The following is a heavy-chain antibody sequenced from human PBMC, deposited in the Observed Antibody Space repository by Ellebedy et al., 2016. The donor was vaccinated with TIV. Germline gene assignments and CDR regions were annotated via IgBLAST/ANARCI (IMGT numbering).Heavy chain of an antibody. CDR2: IIPIFGTA. V-gene: IGHV1-69*13. D-gene: IGHD3-22*01. J-gene: IGHJ6*02. CDR3: ARGDYYDSSGYPNNPYYYYGMDV. Sequence: SVKVSCXASGGTFSSYAISWVRQAPGQGLEWMGGIIPIFGTANYAQKFQGRVTTTADESTSTAYMELSSLRSEDTAVYYCARGDYYDSSGYPNNPYYYYGMDVWGQGTTVTVSS. CDR1: GGTFSSYA.